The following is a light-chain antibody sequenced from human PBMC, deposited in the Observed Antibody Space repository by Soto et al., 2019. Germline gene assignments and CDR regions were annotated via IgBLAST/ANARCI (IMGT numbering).Light chain of an antibody. CDR2: DAY. CDR3: QQHNGYSERM. J-gene: IGKJ1*01. V-gene: IGKV3D-15*01. Sequence: DIVMTQSPDSLAVTPGERAALSCRASQSVSSTYLAWYQQKPGQAPRLLLLDAYNRATGIPVRFSGSRSGAEFTLPISGLQTDDFATYYCQQHNGYSERMFGQGTKVDIK. CDR1: QSVSSTY.